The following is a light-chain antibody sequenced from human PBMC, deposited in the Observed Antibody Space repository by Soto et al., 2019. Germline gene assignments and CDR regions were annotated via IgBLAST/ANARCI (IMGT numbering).Light chain of an antibody. CDR3: QQYYSHPQA. Sequence: IQMTQSPSSRSASVGDSVTITCRASQGISNYLAWYQQKPGKVPKLLIYAASTLQSGVPSRFGGSGSGTDFTLTISCLQSEDFATYYCQQYYSHPQAFGQRTKVAIK. J-gene: IGKJ1*01. CDR1: QGISNY. CDR2: AAS. V-gene: IGKV1-27*01.